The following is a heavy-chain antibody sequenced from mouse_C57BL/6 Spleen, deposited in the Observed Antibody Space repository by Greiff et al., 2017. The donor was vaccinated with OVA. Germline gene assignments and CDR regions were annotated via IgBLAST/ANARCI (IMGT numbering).Heavy chain of an antibody. CDR3: AGVRYYFDY. CDR2: ISYDGSN. V-gene: IGHV3-6*01. J-gene: IGHJ2*01. Sequence: EVQVVESGPGLVKPSQSLSLTCSVTGYSITSGYYWNWIRQFPGNKLEWMGYISYDGSNNYNPSLKNRISITRDTSKNQFFLKLNSVTTEDTATYYCAGVRYYFDYWGQGTTLTVSS. D-gene: IGHD1-1*01. CDR1: GYSITSGYY.